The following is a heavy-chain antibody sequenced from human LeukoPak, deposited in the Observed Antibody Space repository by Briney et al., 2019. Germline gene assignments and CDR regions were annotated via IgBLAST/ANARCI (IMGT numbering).Heavy chain of an antibody. CDR2: ISYDGSNK. Sequence: PGGSLRLSCAASGFTFSSYAMHWVRQAPGKGLEWVAVISYDGSNKYYADSVKGRFTISRDNSKNTLYLQMNSLRAEDTAVYYCARESYCTSTSCSVRYGMDVWGQGTTVTVSS. D-gene: IGHD2-2*01. CDR3: ARESYCTSTSCSVRYGMDV. CDR1: GFTFSSYA. V-gene: IGHV3-30-3*01. J-gene: IGHJ6*02.